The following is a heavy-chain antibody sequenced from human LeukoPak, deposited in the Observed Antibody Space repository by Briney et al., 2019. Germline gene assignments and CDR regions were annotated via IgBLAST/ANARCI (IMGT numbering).Heavy chain of an antibody. CDR2: IRSKTDGGTT. CDR3: TTEKGYCSGGSCYGRDY. Sequence: GGSLRLSCAASGFTFSNAWMYWVRQAPGKGLEWVGRIRSKTDGGTTDYAAPVKGRFTISRDDSKNTLYLQMNSLKTEDTAVYYCTTEKGYCSGGSCYGRDYWGQGTLVTVSS. CDR1: GFTFSNAW. V-gene: IGHV3-15*01. J-gene: IGHJ4*02. D-gene: IGHD2-15*01.